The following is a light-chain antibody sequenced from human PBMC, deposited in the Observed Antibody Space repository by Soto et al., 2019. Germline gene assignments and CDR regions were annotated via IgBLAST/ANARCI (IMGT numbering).Light chain of an antibody. CDR2: AAS. CDR3: QQYNNWWT. Sequence: EIGLTHSRATLSLPPGESATLSCRASQSVRSSYLTWYQQKPGQAPRLPIYAASTRATGIPARFIGNGSGAEFSPTISSLQSEDFAVYYCQQYNNWWTFGQGTKVDIK. CDR1: QSVRSSY. V-gene: IGKV3D-15*01. J-gene: IGKJ1*01.